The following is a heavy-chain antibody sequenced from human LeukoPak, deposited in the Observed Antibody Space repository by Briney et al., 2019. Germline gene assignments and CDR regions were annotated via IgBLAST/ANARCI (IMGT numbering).Heavy chain of an antibody. CDR3: ASARRTVTTGYFQH. CDR2: INPSGGST. Sequence: GASVKVSCKASGYTFTSYYMHWVRQAPGQGLEWMGIINPSGGSTSYAQKFQGRVTMTRDTSTSTAYMELSRLRSDDTAVYYCASARRTVTTGYFQHWGQGTLVTVSS. J-gene: IGHJ1*01. CDR1: GYTFTSYY. V-gene: IGHV1-46*01. D-gene: IGHD4-11*01.